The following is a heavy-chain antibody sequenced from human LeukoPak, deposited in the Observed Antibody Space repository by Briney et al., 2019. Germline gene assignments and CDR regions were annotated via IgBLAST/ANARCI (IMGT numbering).Heavy chain of an antibody. CDR3: GRGKSPAAVDD. Sequence: GGSLRLSCAASGFVFSDYYMHWVRQAPGKELVWVSHINGDGSNVNYADSVKGRFTISRDNAKNTLYLQMSSLRVEDTALYYCGRGKSPAAVDDWGQGTLVTVPS. CDR2: INGDGSNV. D-gene: IGHD2-2*01. J-gene: IGHJ4*02. CDR1: GFVFSDYY. V-gene: IGHV3-74*01.